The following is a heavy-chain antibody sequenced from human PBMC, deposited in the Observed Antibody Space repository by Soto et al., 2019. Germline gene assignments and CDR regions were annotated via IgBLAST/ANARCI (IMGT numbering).Heavy chain of an antibody. CDR1: GFIFSTTD. D-gene: IGHD3-10*01. J-gene: IGHJ5*01. CDR2: IYGDGRTT. CDR3: VKNSGWFNS. Sequence: GGSLRLSCEASGFIFSTTDMSWVRQAPGKGLEWVSTIYGDGRTTYYADSVRGRFSISRDNSKNMVYLQIDSLRVDDTAIYYCVKNSGWFNSWGQGSLVTVSS. V-gene: IGHV3-23*01.